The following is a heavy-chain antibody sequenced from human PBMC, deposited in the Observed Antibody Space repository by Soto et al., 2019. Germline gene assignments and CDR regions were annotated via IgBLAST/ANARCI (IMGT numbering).Heavy chain of an antibody. CDR2: ISYDGSNK. D-gene: IGHD3-10*01. Sequence: QVQLVESGGGVVQPGRSLRLSCAASGFTFSSYGMHWVRQAPGKGLEWVAVISYDGSNKYYADSVKGRFTISRDNSKNPLYLQMTSLSAEDTDVYYCAKLPGRVGSGSWVYGMDVWGQGTTVTVSS. J-gene: IGHJ6*02. CDR3: AKLPGRVGSGSWVYGMDV. CDR1: GFTFSSYG. V-gene: IGHV3-30*18.